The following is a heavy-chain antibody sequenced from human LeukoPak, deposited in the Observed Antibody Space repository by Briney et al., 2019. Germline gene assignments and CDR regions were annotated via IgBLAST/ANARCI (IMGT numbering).Heavy chain of an antibody. CDR1: GGSISSSSYY. CDR3: ARVVTGYYMDV. D-gene: IGHD4-23*01. J-gene: IGHJ6*03. CDR2: IYYSGST. Sequence: SETLSLTCTVSGGSISSSSYYWGWIRQPPGKGLECIGSIYYSGSTYYNPPLKSRVTISVDTSKNQFSLNLNSVTAADTAVYYCARVVTGYYMDVWGKGTTVTVSS. V-gene: IGHV4-39*07.